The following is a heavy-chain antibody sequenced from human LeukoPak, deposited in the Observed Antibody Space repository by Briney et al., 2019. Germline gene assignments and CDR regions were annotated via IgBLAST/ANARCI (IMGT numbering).Heavy chain of an antibody. Sequence: GGSLRLSCAASGFTFSDYYMSWIRQAPGKGLEWVSYISSSGSTIHYADSVKGRFTISRDNSKNTLYLQMNSLRAEDTAVYYCAKVGAVARIPDAFDIWGQGTMVTVSS. CDR1: GFTFSDYY. CDR2: ISSSGSTI. D-gene: IGHD6-19*01. CDR3: AKVGAVARIPDAFDI. J-gene: IGHJ3*02. V-gene: IGHV3-11*01.